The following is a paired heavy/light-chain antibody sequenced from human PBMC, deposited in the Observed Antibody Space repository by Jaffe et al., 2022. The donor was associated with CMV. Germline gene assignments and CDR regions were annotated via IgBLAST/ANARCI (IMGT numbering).Light chain of an antibody. CDR1: KLGSKF. CDR3: QAWDSNTYV. J-gene: IGLJ1*01. Sequence: SYEVTQPPSVSASPGQTASITCSGDKLGSKFVSWYQQKPGQSPVVVIYQDSKRPSGIPERFSAFSSENTATLTISGTQAMDEADYYCQAWDSNTYVFGRGTKVTVL. CDR2: QDS. V-gene: IGLV3-1*01.
Heavy chain of an antibody. J-gene: IGHJ4*02. V-gene: IGHV3-23*01. CDR1: GFTFGNYA. CDR3: AKDFISPMSETGYFDY. D-gene: IGHD7-27*01. Sequence: EVHILESGGDLLQPGGSLRLSCAASGFTFGNYAINWVRQAPGKGLQWVAGISGSGGMRHYADSVKGRFTISRDNSKNTVFLQMSSLRVDDTGIYYCAKDFISPMSETGYFDYWGQGTPVTVSS. CDR2: ISGSGGMR.